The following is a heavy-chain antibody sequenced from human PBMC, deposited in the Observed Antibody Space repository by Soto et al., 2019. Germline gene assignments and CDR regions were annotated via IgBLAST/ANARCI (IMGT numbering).Heavy chain of an antibody. J-gene: IGHJ4*02. CDR1: GFTVSSYA. CDR3: AKSPGMYYYDSSGYYHYDY. CDR2: ISGSGVST. D-gene: IGHD3-22*01. V-gene: IGHV3-23*01. Sequence: GGSLRLSFAASGFTVSSYAMSWVRQAPGKGLEWVSAISGSGVSTYYADSVKGRFTISRDNSKNTLYLQMNSLRAEDTAVYYSAKSPGMYYYDSSGYYHYDYWGQGTLVTVSS.